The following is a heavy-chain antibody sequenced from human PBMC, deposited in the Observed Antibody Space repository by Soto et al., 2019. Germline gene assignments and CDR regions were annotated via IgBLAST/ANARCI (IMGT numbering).Heavy chain of an antibody. CDR2: LYSGAGT. Sequence: VQLVESGGGLVQPGGSLRLSCAASGFTVSSNYMNWVRQAPGKGLEWLSVLYSGAGTYYADSVKDRFTISRDNSKNTLYLQLNSLRAEDTAIYYCARECGGDCSNALDLWGQGTMFTVSP. V-gene: IGHV3-66*01. J-gene: IGHJ3*01. CDR3: ARECGGDCSNALDL. D-gene: IGHD2-21*01. CDR1: GFTVSSNY.